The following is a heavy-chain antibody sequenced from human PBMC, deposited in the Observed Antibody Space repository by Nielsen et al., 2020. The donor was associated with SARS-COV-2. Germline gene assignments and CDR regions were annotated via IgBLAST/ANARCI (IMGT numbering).Heavy chain of an antibody. CDR3: AKDGVIGYGDYPDYYGLDV. CDR2: IYSGGST. CDR1: GFTFSNSD. J-gene: IGHJ6*02. D-gene: IGHD4-17*01. V-gene: IGHV3-66*01. Sequence: GGSLRLSCAASGFTFSNSDMSWVRQAPGKGLEWVSVIYSGGSTYYADSVKGRFTISRDNSENSLYLQMNSLRAEDTAVYYCAKDGVIGYGDYPDYYGLDVWGQGTTVTVSS.